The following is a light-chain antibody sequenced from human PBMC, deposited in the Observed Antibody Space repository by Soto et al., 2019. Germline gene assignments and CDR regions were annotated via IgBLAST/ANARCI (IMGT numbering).Light chain of an antibody. J-gene: IGLJ1*01. V-gene: IGLV2-8*01. Sequence: QSVLTQPPSASGSPGQSVAISCTGTSRDVGGQNYVSWFQQYPGKAPKLLIYAVSNRPSGVPYRFSGSKSGNTASLTIPGLRAEDEADYYCCSHAGNNNYVFGTGTKVTVL. CDR2: AVS. CDR1: SRDVGGQNY. CDR3: CSHAGNNNYV.